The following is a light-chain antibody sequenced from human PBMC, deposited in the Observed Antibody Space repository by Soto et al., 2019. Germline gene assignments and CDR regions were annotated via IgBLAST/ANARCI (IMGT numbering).Light chain of an antibody. CDR2: KAS. J-gene: IGKJ1*01. CDR3: QHYDIYSEA. V-gene: IGKV1-5*03. CDR1: QAISSW. Sequence: DIQMNQSPSTVSGYVGDRVTITCRAAQAISSWLAWYQQKPGKAPKLLIYKASTLKSGVPSRFSGSGSGTEFTLTISSLQPDDFATYYCQHYDIYSEAFGQGTKVDIK.